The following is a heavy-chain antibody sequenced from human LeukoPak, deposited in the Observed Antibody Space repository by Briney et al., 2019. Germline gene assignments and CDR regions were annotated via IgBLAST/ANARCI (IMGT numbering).Heavy chain of an antibody. CDR3: ATGTAMVYYYYYMDV. D-gene: IGHD5-18*01. CDR1: GFTFSDYY. V-gene: IGHV3-11*04. CDR2: ISSSGSTI. J-gene: IGHJ6*03. Sequence: GGSLRLSCAASGFTFSDYYMSWIRQAPGKGLEWVSYISSSGSTIYYADSVKGRFTISRDNSKNTLYLQMNSLRAEDTAVYYCATGTAMVYYYYYMDVWGKGTTVTVSS.